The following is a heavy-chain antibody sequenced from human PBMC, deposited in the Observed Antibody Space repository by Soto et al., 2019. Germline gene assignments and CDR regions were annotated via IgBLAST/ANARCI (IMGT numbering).Heavy chain of an antibody. CDR1: GFTFSNHW. D-gene: IGHD3-16*01. Sequence: PGGSLRLSCEASGFTFSNHWMTWVRQAPGKGLEWVANIKQDGSEKYYVDSVKGRFTISRDNAENSLFLQMSNLRAEDTAVYYCASRPHADKYYGVFDYWGQGTLVTVS. V-gene: IGHV3-7*03. CDR2: IKQDGSEK. J-gene: IGHJ4*02. CDR3: ASRPHADKYYGVFDY.